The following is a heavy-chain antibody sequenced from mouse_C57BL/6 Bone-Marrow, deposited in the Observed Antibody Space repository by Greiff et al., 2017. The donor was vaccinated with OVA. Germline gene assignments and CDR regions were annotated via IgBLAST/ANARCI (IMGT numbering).Heavy chain of an antibody. CDR3: ARQRYYGSRFAY. V-gene: IGHV5-6*01. J-gene: IGHJ3*01. CDR2: ISSGGSYT. CDR1: GFTFSSYG. Sequence: EVKLVESGGDLVKPGGSLKLSCAASGFTFSSYGMSWVRQTPDKRLEWVATISSGGSYTYYPDSVKGRFTISRDNAKNTLYLQMSSLKSEDTAMYYCARQRYYGSRFAYWGKGTLVTVSA. D-gene: IGHD1-1*01.